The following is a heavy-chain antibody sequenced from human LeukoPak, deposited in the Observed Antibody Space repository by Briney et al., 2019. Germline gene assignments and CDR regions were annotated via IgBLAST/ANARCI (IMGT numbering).Heavy chain of an antibody. Sequence: GASVKVSCKASGGTFSSYAISWVRQAPGQGLEWMGRIIPTLGIANYAQKFQGRVTITADKSTSTAYMELSSLRSEDTAVYYCARGGDGYNSYNWFDPWGQGTLVTVSS. CDR1: GGTFSSYA. J-gene: IGHJ5*02. V-gene: IGHV1-69*04. CDR3: ARGGDGYNSYNWFDP. D-gene: IGHD5-24*01. CDR2: IIPTLGIA.